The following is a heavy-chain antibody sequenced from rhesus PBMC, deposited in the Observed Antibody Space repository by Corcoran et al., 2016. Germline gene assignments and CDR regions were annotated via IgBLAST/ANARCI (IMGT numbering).Heavy chain of an antibody. V-gene: IGHV4-106*01. J-gene: IGHJ2*01. CDR1: GGSISADPY. D-gene: IGHD3-16*01. CDR2: INGSGGCT. Sequence: QVPLQESGPGLGQPSETQSLTCAVSGGSISADPYWSWIRQPPGRRLEWIGYINGSGGCTNYNPSLKNRVTISIDTSKNQFSLKLSSVTAADTAVYYCARGYYRGSYYDRYFDLWGPGTPITISS. CDR3: ARGYYRGSYYDRYFDL.